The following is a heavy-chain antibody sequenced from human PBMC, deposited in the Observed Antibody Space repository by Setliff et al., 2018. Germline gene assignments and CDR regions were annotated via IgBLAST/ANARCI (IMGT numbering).Heavy chain of an antibody. V-gene: IGHV1-18*01. D-gene: IGHD2-8*01. J-gene: IGHJ4*02. CDR2: ISAHSGNT. Sequence: SVKVSCKASGYTFNHYGITWVRLAPGQGLEWMGWISAHSGNTFYAPQFQGRLVMTTDTSTNTAYMELRNLTSDDTAMYFCERLVRYCTRVTCQRSSDGDFWGQGTPVTVSA. CDR3: ERLVRYCTRVTCQRSSDGDF. CDR1: GYTFNHYG.